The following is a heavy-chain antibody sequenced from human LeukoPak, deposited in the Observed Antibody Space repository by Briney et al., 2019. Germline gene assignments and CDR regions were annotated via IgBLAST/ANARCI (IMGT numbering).Heavy chain of an antibody. Sequence: SVKVSCKASGGTFSRYAMSWVRQAPGQGLEWMGGIIPIFGTASFAQKFQGRVTITADESTGTAYMELRSLRSDDTAVYYCAKDQDTAMVGSSDFDYWGQGTLVTVSS. CDR1: GGTFSRYA. V-gene: IGHV1-69*01. CDR2: IIPIFGTA. J-gene: IGHJ4*02. D-gene: IGHD5-18*01. CDR3: AKDQDTAMVGSSDFDY.